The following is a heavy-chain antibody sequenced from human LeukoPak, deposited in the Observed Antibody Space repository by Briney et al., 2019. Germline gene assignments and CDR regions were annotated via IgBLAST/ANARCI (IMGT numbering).Heavy chain of an antibody. V-gene: IGHV3-23*01. Sequence: PGGSLRLSCAASGFIFSNYAMSWVRQAPGKGLEWVSDIAGYDDNTYNADSVRGRFTISRDNSKNTLYLQMNSLRAEDTAIYFCAKSRSGVSSCYNYWGQGTLVTVSS. D-gene: IGHD2-15*01. CDR3: AKSRSGVSSCYNY. J-gene: IGHJ4*02. CDR1: GFIFSNYA. CDR2: IAGYDDNT.